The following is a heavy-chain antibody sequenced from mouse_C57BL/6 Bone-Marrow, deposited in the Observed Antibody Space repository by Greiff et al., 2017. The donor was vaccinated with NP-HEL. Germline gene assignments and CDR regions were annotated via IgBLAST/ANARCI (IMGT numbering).Heavy chain of an antibody. J-gene: IGHJ1*03. CDR2: ISDGGSYT. CDR1: GFTFSSYA. V-gene: IGHV5-4*01. D-gene: IGHD1-1*01. CDR3: ARDRGNYYGSGGYFDV. Sequence: EVMLVESGGGLVKPGGSLKLSCAASGFTFSSYAMSWVRQTPEKRLEWVATISDGGSYTYYPDNVKGRFTISRDNAKNNLYLQMSHLKSEDTAMYYCARDRGNYYGSGGYFDVWGTGTTVTVSS.